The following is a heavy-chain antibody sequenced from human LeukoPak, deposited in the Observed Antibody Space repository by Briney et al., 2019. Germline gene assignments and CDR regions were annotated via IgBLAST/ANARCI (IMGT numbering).Heavy chain of an antibody. CDR3: ATTIFRNSIAAAGTWYYFDY. CDR1: GYTLTELS. CDR2: FDPEDGET. V-gene: IGHV1-24*01. J-gene: IGHJ4*02. D-gene: IGHD6-13*01. Sequence: ASVKVSCKVSGYTLTELSMHWVRQAPGKGLEWMGGFDPEDGETIYAQKFQGRVTMTEDTSTDTAYMELSSLRSEDTAVNYCATTIFRNSIAAAGTWYYFDYWGQGTLVTVSS.